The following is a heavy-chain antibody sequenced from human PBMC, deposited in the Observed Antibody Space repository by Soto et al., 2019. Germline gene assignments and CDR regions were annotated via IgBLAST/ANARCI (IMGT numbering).Heavy chain of an antibody. V-gene: IGHV4-28*01. CDR3: ARTESGGYDGVNV. D-gene: IGHD3-16*01. Sequence: PSETLSLTCAVSGYSISSSNRWGWIRQPPGKGLEWIGYIYYSGSTYYNPSPKSRVTMSVDTSKNQFSLKLSSVTAVDTAVYYCARTESGGYDGVNVWGKGTTVTVSS. J-gene: IGHJ6*04. CDR1: GYSISSSNR. CDR2: IYYSGST.